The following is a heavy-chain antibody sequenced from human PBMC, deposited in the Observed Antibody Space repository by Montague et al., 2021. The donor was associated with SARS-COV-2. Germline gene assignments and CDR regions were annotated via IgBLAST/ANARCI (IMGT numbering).Heavy chain of an antibody. D-gene: IGHD2-2*01. CDR1: GGSFSGYY. CDR3: ARARQDVVVPALGIGAYYYYYYYMDV. Sequence: SETLSLTCAVYGGSFSGYYWSWIRQPPGKGLEWIGEINHSGSIDYNPSLKSRVTISVDTSKNQFSLKLSSVTAADTAVYYCARARQDVVVPALGIGAYYYYYYYMDVWGKGTTVTVSS. J-gene: IGHJ6*03. V-gene: IGHV4-34*01. CDR2: INHSGSI.